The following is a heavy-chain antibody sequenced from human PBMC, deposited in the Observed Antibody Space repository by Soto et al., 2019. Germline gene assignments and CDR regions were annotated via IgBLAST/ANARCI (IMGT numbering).Heavy chain of an antibody. CDR1: GLSFSNAW. D-gene: IGHD6-6*01. J-gene: IGHJ4*02. V-gene: IGHV3-15*01. CDR3: TTASEAPDY. Sequence: EVQLVESGGGLVKPGGSLRLSCTASGLSFSNAWMSWVRQFPGKGLEWVGRITSKADGGTTDLAAPVKGRFTISRDDSKNTLYLQLNSLKTEDTAVYYCTTASEAPDYWGQGTLVTISS. CDR2: ITSKADGGTT.